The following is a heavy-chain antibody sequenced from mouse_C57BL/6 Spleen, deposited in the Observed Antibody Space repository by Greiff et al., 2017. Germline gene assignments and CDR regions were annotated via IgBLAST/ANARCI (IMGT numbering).Heavy chain of an antibody. V-gene: IGHV1-52*01. CDR1: GYTFTSYW. CDR2: IDPSDSET. CDR3: ARGDGNDADY. J-gene: IGHJ2*01. Sequence: QVQLQQPGAELVRPGSSVKLSCKASGYTFTSYWMHWVKQRPIQGLEWIGNIDPSDSETHYNQKFKDKATLTVDKSSSTAYMQLSSLTSEDSAVYYCARGDGNDADYWGQGTTLTVSS. D-gene: IGHD2-2*01.